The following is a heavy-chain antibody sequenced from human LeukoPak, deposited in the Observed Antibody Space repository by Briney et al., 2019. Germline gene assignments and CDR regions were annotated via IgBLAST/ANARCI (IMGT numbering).Heavy chain of an antibody. CDR2: ITSRSSTI. CDR1: GFTLSTFS. CDR3: ARFPPYYSGSGVPYYYYGMDV. V-gene: IGHV3-48*01. D-gene: IGHD3-10*01. J-gene: IGHJ6*02. Sequence: GGSLRLSCAASGFTLSTFSMTWVRHPPGKGREWVSYITSRSSTIYYASSVKGRSTIPRDNAKNSLYLQMNSLRAEDTAVYYCARFPPYYSGSGVPYYYYGMDVWGQGTTVTVSS.